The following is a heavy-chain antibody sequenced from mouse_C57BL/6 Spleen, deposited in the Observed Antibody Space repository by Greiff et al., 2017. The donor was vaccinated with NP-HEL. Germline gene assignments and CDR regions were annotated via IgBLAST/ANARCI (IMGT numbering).Heavy chain of an antibody. V-gene: IGHV1-64*01. CDR1: GYTFTSYW. Sequence: VQLQQPGAELVKPGASVKLSCKASGYTFTSYWMHWVKQRPGQGLEWIGMIHPNSGSTNYNEQFKSKATLHVDKSYHTAYIQLSSLISDDSAGYYCSILYDGYYDYAMDDWGQGTPVTVSS. J-gene: IGHJ4*01. CDR3: SILYDGYYDYAMDD. D-gene: IGHD2-3*01. CDR2: IHPNSGST.